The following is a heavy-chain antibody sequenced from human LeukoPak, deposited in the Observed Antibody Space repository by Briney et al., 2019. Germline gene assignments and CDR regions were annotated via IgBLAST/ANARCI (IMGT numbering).Heavy chain of an antibody. CDR1: GFTFDDYG. V-gene: IGHV3-20*04. Sequence: GGSLRLSCAASGFTFDDYGMSWVRQAPGKGLEWVSGINWNGGSTGYADSVKGRFTISRDNAKNSLYLPMNSLRAEDTALYYCARLKTYYDFWSGYYMDYWGQGTLVTVSS. D-gene: IGHD3-3*01. CDR3: ARLKTYYDFWSGYYMDY. CDR2: INWNGGST. J-gene: IGHJ4*02.